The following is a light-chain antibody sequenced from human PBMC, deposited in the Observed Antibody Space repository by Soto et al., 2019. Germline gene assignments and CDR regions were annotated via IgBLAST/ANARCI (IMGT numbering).Light chain of an antibody. CDR2: GAS. CDR3: QQYGTSPCT. CDR1: QSVSSSY. Sequence: EIVLTQSPGTLSLSPGERATLSCRASQSVSSSYLAWYQQKPGQAPRLLIYGASSRATGIQVRFSGSGSGTDFTLTISRLEPEDFAVYYCQQYGTSPCTFGQGTKVEIK. V-gene: IGKV3-20*01. J-gene: IGKJ2*02.